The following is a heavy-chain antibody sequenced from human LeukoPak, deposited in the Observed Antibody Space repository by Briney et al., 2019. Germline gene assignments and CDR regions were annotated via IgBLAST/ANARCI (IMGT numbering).Heavy chain of an antibody. V-gene: IGHV4-34*01. CDR1: GGSFSGYY. J-gene: IGHJ4*02. Sequence: PSETLSLTCAVYGGSFSGYYWSWIRQPPGKGLEWIGEINHSGSTNYNLSLKSRVTISVDTSKNQFSLKLSSVTAADTAVYYCARVATVVVDYWGQGTLVTVSS. CDR2: INHSGST. D-gene: IGHD4-23*01. CDR3: ARVATVVVDY.